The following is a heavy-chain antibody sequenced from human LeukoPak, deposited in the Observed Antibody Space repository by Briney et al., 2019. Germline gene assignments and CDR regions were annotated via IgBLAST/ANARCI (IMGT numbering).Heavy chain of an antibody. D-gene: IGHD3-9*01. Sequence: GGSLRLSCAASGFTFSSYGMHWVRQAPGKRLEWVAVISYDGRNKYYADSVKGRFTISRDNSKNTLYLQMNSLRADDTAVYYCAKGPLYYDTFFDYWGQGTLVTVSS. CDR2: ISYDGRNK. CDR1: GFTFSSYG. J-gene: IGHJ4*02. V-gene: IGHV3-30*18. CDR3: AKGPLYYDTFFDY.